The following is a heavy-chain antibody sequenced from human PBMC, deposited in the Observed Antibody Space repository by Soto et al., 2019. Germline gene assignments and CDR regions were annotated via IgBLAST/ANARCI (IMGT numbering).Heavy chain of an antibody. J-gene: IGHJ4*02. D-gene: IGHD6-13*01. CDR3: AKDRYGSSSHEVDY. Sequence: GSLRFSCAAYGFTFRNYALTWVRQAPGKGLEWVSAISDSGDSTYYADSVKGRFTISRDNSKNTLDLQMNSPRADDTAVYFCAKDRYGSSSHEVDYWGQGTLVTVSS. V-gene: IGHV3-23*01. CDR2: ISDSGDST. CDR1: GFTFRNYA.